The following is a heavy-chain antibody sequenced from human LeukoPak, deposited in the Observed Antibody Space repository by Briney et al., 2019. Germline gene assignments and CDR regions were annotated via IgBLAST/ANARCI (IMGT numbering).Heavy chain of an antibody. Sequence: ASVKVSCKASGYSFINYGLTWVRQAPGQGLEWMGWINPNSGGTNYAQKFQGRVTMTRDTSISTAYMELSRLRSDDTAVYYCARNVVVVPAAKYFGYWGQGTLVTVSS. J-gene: IGHJ4*02. CDR3: ARNVVVVPAAKYFGY. V-gene: IGHV1-2*02. D-gene: IGHD2-2*01. CDR2: INPNSGGT. CDR1: GYSFINYG.